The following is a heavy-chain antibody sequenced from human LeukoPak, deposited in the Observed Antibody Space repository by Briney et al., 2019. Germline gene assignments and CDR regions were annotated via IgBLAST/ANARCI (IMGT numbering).Heavy chain of an antibody. Sequence: GGSLRLSCAASGFTVSRNYMHWVRQAPGMGLEWVSVIFSDGSTYYTDSVKGRFTISRDNSKNTLYLQMNSLGAEDMAVYYCAREPSTIWASKGYFDYWGQGTLVTVSS. CDR2: IFSDGST. CDR3: AREPSTIWASKGYFDY. CDR1: GFTVSRNY. J-gene: IGHJ4*02. V-gene: IGHV3-53*01. D-gene: IGHD2-2*01.